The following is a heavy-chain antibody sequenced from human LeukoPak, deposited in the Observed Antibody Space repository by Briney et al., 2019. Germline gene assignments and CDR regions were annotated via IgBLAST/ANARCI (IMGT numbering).Heavy chain of an antibody. V-gene: IGHV3-23*01. J-gene: IGHJ1*01. D-gene: IGHD2-21*02. CDR3: AKDGEVMFGAYCGGDCYFQH. CDR1: GFTFSSYG. Sequence: GSLRLSCAASGFTFSSYGMSWVRQAPGKGLEWVSAISGSGGSTYYADSVKGRFTISRDNSKNTLYLQMNRLRAEDTAVYYCAKDGEVMFGAYCGGDCYFQHWGQGTLVTVSS. CDR2: ISGSGGST.